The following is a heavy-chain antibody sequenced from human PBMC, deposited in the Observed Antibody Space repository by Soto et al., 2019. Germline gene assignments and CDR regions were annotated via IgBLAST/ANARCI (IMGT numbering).Heavy chain of an antibody. V-gene: IGHV4-39*01. CDR2: VFYSGSS. D-gene: IGHD2-2*01. Sequence: QLQLQESGPGLLKPSETLSLTCTVSGDSISTSNYYWSWIRQSPGKGLEWMGSVFYSGSSYYNPSLKSRVAISVDASRNQFSLRVNSVTAADTAVYYCASRKREEICSSGNCYFTYWGQGTLVTVSS. CDR1: GDSISTSNYY. J-gene: IGHJ4*02. CDR3: ASRKREEICSSGNCYFTY.